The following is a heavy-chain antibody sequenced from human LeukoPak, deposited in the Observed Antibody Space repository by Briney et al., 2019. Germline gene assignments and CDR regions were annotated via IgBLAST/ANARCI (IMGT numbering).Heavy chain of an antibody. CDR2: ISSSGSHI. Sequence: GGSLRLSCAASGFTFSSYNMNWVRQAPGKGLESVSSISSSGSHINYADSVKGRFTISRDNAKNSLYLQMNSLRAEDTALYYCARGDLAITFLRGVIAYWGQGTLVTVSS. V-gene: IGHV3-21*01. J-gene: IGHJ4*02. CDR3: ARGDLAITFLRGVIAY. D-gene: IGHD3-10*01. CDR1: GFTFSSYN.